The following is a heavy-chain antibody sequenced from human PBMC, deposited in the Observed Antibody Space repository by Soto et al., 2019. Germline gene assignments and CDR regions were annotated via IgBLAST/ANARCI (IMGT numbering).Heavy chain of an antibody. CDR1: GYTFTSDS. V-gene: IGHV1-18*01. J-gene: IGHJ5*02. CDR3: AAGSRDFGVVISASWLDP. D-gene: IGHD3-3*01. Sequence: ASLKVSCQSSGYTFTSDSIRWVRVAPGQGLEWMGWISAYNGSTNYAQRLQGRVTMNADTATSTAYMVLRSLRSADTGVYYCAAGSRDFGVVISASWLDPSSQGTLVSV. CDR2: ISAYNGST.